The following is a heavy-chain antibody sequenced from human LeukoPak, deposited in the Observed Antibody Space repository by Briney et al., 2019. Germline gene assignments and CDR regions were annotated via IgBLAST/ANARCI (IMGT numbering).Heavy chain of an antibody. J-gene: IGHJ4*02. CDR1: GFTFSNYW. Sequence: GGSLRLSCAASGFTFSNYWMSWVRQAPGKGLEWVANIKQDGSEKYYVNSVKGRFTISRDNAKNSLYLQMNSLRAEDTAVYYCARGGAAISAYDYWGQGTLVTVSS. CDR2: IKQDGSEK. D-gene: IGHD2-2*01. CDR3: ARGGAAISAYDY. V-gene: IGHV3-7*01.